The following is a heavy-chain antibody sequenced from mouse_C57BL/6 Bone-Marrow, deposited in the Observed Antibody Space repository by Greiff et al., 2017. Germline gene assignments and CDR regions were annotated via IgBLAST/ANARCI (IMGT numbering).Heavy chain of an antibody. J-gene: IGHJ3*01. CDR1: GYTFTNYW. D-gene: IGHD1-2*01. V-gene: IGHV1-63*01. Sequence: QVQLQQSGAELVRPGTSVKMSCKASGYTFTNYWIGWAKQRPGHGLEWIGDIYPGGGYTNYNEKFKGKATLTADKSSSTAYMQLSSLTSEDSAIYYCARSYYYGWEFAYWDQGTLVPVSA. CDR3: ARSYYYGWEFAY. CDR2: IYPGGGYT.